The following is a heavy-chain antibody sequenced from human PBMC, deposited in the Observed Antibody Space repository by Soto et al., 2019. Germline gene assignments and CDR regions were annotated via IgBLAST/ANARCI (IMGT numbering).Heavy chain of an antibody. J-gene: IGHJ4*02. CDR1: GGTFSSYA. D-gene: IGHD3-10*02. CDR3: ARDKIRARCSLYNFEH. Sequence: GASVKVSCKASGGTFSSYAISWVRQAPGQGREWMGGIIPIFGTANYAQKFQGRVTITADESTSTDYMELSSLRSEDTAVYYCARDKIRARCSLYNFEHRGQGTLVPV. CDR2: IIPIFGTA. V-gene: IGHV1-69*13.